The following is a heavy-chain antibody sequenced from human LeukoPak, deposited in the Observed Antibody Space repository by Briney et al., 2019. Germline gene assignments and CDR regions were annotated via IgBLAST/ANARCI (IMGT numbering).Heavy chain of an antibody. V-gene: IGHV4-28*01. CDR3: ARMKGGYSYGRFDY. D-gene: IGHD5-18*01. Sequence: SDTLSLTCAVSGYSISSSNWWGWIRPPPGKGLEWIGYIYYSGSTYYNPSLKSRVTMSVDTSKNQFSLKLSSVTAVDTAVYYCARMKGGYSYGRFDYWGQGTLVTVSS. CDR2: IYYSGST. CDR1: GYSISSSNW. J-gene: IGHJ4*02.